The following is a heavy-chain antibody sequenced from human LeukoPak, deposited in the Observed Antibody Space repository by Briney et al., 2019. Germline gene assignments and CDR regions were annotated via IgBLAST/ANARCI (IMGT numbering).Heavy chain of an antibody. D-gene: IGHD1-26*01. CDR3: AREAYSGSYFDY. Sequence: ASVTVSCKASGYTFTGYYMHWVRQAPGQGLEWMGWINTNTENPTYAQGFTGRFVFSLDTPVSTAYLQISSLKAEDTAVYYCAREAYSGSYFDYWGRGTLVTVSS. CDR2: INTNTENP. V-gene: IGHV7-4-1*02. CDR1: GYTFTGYY. J-gene: IGHJ4*02.